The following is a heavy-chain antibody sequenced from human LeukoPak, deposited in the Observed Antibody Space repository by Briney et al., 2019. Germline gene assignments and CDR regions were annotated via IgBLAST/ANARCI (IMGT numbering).Heavy chain of an antibody. CDR1: GGSISSYY. CDR3: ARHDFWSGYPTDY. J-gene: IGHJ4*02. D-gene: IGHD3-3*01. V-gene: IGHV4-59*01. Sequence: PSETLSLTCTVSGGSISSYYWSRIRQPPGKGLEWIGYIYYSGSTNYNPSLKSRVTISVDTSKNQFSLKLSSVTAADTAVYYCARHDFWSGYPTDYWGQGTLVTVSS. CDR2: IYYSGST.